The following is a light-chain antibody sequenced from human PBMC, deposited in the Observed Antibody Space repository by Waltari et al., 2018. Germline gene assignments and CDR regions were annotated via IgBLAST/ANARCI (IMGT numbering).Light chain of an antibody. CDR1: QSISNY. J-gene: IGKJ2*01. V-gene: IGKV1-39*01. Sequence: DIQMTQSPSSLSASVGDRVTITCRARQSISNYLNWYQQKPGKAPKLLIYAASSLQSGVPLRFSGSGSGTDFTLTISSRQPEDSATYYCQQTHSAPLYTFGQGTKLEIK. CDR2: AAS. CDR3: QQTHSAPLYT.